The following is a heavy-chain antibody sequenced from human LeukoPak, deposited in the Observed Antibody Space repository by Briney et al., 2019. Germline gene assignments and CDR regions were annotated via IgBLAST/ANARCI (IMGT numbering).Heavy chain of an antibody. Sequence: PSETLSLTCTVSGVSISSCYWNWIRQPAGKGLEWIGRIYTSASTNYNPSLKSRVTISVDTSKNQFSLKLSSVTAADTAVYYCARHYYDILTGYFYFDYWGQGTLVTVSS. CDR1: GVSISSCY. CDR3: ARHYYDILTGYFYFDY. V-gene: IGHV4-4*07. D-gene: IGHD3-9*01. CDR2: IYTSAST. J-gene: IGHJ4*02.